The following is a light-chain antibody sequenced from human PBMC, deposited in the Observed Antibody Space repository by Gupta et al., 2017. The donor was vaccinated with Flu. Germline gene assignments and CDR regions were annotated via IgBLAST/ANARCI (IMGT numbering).Light chain of an antibody. V-gene: IGLV2-14*01. J-gene: IGLJ2*01. Sequence: SITISCTGTSSDVGGYNYVSRYQQHPGKAPNLMIYEVSNRPSGVSNRFSGSKSGNTASLTISGLQAEDEADYYCSSYTSSSPVVFGGGNKLTVL. CDR3: SSYTSSSPVV. CDR2: EVS. CDR1: SSDVGGYNY.